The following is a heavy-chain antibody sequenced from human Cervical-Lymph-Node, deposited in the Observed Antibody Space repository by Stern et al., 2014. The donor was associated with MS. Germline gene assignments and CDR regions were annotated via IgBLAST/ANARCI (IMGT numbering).Heavy chain of an antibody. CDR1: GYTFTGYY. Sequence: QMQLVQSGAEVKKPGASVKVSCKASGYTFTGYYIHWVRQAPGQGLEWMGWINPNSGGTSSAQQFQGRVTMTRDTSISTAFMELSRLTSDDTAVYYCARGLRGVGSGGWADWGQGTLVTVSS. D-gene: IGHD6-19*01. CDR3: ARGLRGVGSGGWAD. J-gene: IGHJ4*02. CDR2: INPNSGGT. V-gene: IGHV1-2*02.